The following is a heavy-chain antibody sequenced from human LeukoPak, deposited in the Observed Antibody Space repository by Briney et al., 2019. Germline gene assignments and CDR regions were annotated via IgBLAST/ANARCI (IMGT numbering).Heavy chain of an antibody. V-gene: IGHV3-30*18. CDR1: GFTFGSYG. J-gene: IGHJ5*02. CDR3: AKDRDTAMVPGWFDP. CDR2: ISYDGSNK. D-gene: IGHD5-18*01. Sequence: GGSLRLSCAASGFTFGSYGMHWVRQAPGKGLEWVAVISYDGSNKYYADSVKGRFTISRDNSKNTLYLQMNSLRAEDTAVYYCAKDRDTAMVPGWFDPWGQRTLVTVSS.